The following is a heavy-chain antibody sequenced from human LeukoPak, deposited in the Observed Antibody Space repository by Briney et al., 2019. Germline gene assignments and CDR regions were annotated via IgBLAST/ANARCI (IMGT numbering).Heavy chain of an antibody. D-gene: IGHD3-10*01. CDR2: IYYSGNT. CDR1: GYFISSNY. CDR3: ASGTPPRLLWFGELLYY. Sequence: PSETLPLTFSVFGYFISSNYWSWIRQPPGKGLEGIGYIYYSGNTNYNPSIKSRVTILVETSKNQFSLKLSSVTAADTAVYYCASGTPPRLLWFGELLYYWGQGTLVTVSS. V-gene: IGHV4-59*01. J-gene: IGHJ4*02.